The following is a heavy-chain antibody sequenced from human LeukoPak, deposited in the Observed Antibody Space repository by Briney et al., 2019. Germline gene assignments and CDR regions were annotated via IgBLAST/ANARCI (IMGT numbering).Heavy chain of an antibody. V-gene: IGHV4-34*01. D-gene: IGHD4-17*01. CDR3: ARVIYGDYVETFDY. CDR1: GAPFSGYY. J-gene: IGHJ4*02. CDR2: INHSGST. Sequence: SETLSLTCAVYGAPFSGYYWSWIRQPPGKGLEWIGEINHSGSTNYNPSLKSRVTISVDTSKNQFSLKLSSVTAADTAVYYCARVIYGDYVETFDYWGQGTLVTVSS.